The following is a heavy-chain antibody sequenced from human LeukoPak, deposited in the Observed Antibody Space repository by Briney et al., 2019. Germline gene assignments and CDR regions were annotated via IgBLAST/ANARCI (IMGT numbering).Heavy chain of an antibody. D-gene: IGHD6-19*01. CDR3: AKHSGWSFDY. Sequence: SETLSLTCTVSGGSISSYYWSWIRQPAGKGLEWIGRIYTSGSTNYSPSLKSRVTISVDKSKNQFSLKLSSVTAADTAVYYCAKHSGWSFDYWGQGTLVTVSS. CDR1: GGSISSYY. CDR2: IYTSGST. J-gene: IGHJ4*02. V-gene: IGHV4-4*07.